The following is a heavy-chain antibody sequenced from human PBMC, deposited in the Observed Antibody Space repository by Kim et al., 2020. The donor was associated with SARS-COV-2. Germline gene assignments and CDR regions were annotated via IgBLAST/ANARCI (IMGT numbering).Heavy chain of an antibody. V-gene: IGHV4-61*01. D-gene: IGHD4-17*01. CDR3: ARNTVSDY. CDR2: IHSSGST. CDR1: GGSVSSGNYY. Sequence: SETLSLTCTVSGGSVSSGNYYWSWIRQPPGKGLEWIGYIHSSGSTKYNPSLKSRVTMSADTPKNQFSLRLSSVTAADTAVYYCARNTVSDYWGQGTLVTVSS. J-gene: IGHJ4*02.